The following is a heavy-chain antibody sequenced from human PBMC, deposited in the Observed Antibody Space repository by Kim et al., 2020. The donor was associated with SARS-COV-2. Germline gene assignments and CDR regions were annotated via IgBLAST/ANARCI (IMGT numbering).Heavy chain of an antibody. Sequence: YSPSFQGHVTISADKSISTAYLHWSSLKASDTAMYYCARRRNGGYEGFGYWGQGTLVTVSS. J-gene: IGHJ4*02. V-gene: IGHV5-10-1*01. CDR3: ARRRNGGYEGFGY. D-gene: IGHD5-12*01.